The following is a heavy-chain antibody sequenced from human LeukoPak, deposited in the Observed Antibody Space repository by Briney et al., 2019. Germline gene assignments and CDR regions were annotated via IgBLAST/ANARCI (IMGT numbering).Heavy chain of an antibody. CDR3: ARALRGIRDAFDI. J-gene: IGHJ3*02. CDR1: GGSISSGGYS. CDR2: IYYSGST. V-gene: IGHV4-30-2*01. D-gene: IGHD3-3*02. Sequence: SQTLSLTCAVSGGSISSGGYSWSWIRQPPGKGLEWIGYIYYSGSTYYNPSLKSRVTISVDRSKNQFSLKLSSVTAADTAVYYCARALRGIRDAFDIWGQGTMVTVSS.